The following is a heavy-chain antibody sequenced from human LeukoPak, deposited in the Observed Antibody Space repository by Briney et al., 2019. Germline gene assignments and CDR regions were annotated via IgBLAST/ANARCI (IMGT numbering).Heavy chain of an antibody. Sequence: QTGGSLRLSCAASGFTFSSYGMHWVRQAPGKGLEWVAVIWYGGSNKYYADSVKGRFTISRDNSKNTLYLQMNSLRAEDTAVYYCAKSSRIVGALLRDYFDYWGQGTLVTVSS. V-gene: IGHV3-30*02. CDR2: IWYGGSNK. CDR3: AKSSRIVGALLRDYFDY. CDR1: GFTFSSYG. D-gene: IGHD1-26*01. J-gene: IGHJ4*02.